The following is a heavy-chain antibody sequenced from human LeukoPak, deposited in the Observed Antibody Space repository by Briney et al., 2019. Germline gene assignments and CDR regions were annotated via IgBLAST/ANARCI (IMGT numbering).Heavy chain of an antibody. CDR1: GGSFSGYY. Sequence: SETLSLTCAVYGGSFSGYYWSWIRQPPGKGLEWIGEINHSGSTNYNPSLKSRVTISVDTSKNQFSLKLSSVTAADTAVYYCARRGGAPLKNAFDIWGQGTMVTVSS. CDR3: ARRGGAPLKNAFDI. V-gene: IGHV4-34*01. D-gene: IGHD3-16*01. CDR2: INHSGST. J-gene: IGHJ3*02.